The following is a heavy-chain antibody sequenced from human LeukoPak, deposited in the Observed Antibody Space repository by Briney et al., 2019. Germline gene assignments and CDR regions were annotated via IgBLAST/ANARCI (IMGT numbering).Heavy chain of an antibody. CDR2: IYPRGST. CDR1: GGSISSGSYS. Sequence: SSQTLSLTCAVSGGSISSGSYSWSWIRQPPGKGLEWIGYIYPRGSTYYNPSLKSRVILSLDKSANQFSLNLSSVTAADTAVYYCARFSPRAMGNYLDFWGQGTLVTVSS. V-gene: IGHV4-30-2*01. D-gene: IGHD7-27*01. CDR3: ARFSPRAMGNYLDF. J-gene: IGHJ4*02.